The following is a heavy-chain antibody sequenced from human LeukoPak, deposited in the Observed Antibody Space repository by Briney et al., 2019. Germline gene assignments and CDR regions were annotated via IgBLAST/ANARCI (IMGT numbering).Heavy chain of an antibody. CDR1: GFTFNTYS. CDR2: ITSSSTTI. J-gene: IGHJ4*02. CDR3: ACGRDRAPYYPVY. D-gene: IGHD3-22*01. Sequence: GGSLTPFSAPSGFTFNTYSTNCVRQAPGKGLEWLSYITSSSTTIYYADSVKGRFTISRDNAKNSLFLHMNSLRDEDTAVYYCACGRDRAPYYPVYWGQGTLVTVSS. V-gene: IGHV3-48*02.